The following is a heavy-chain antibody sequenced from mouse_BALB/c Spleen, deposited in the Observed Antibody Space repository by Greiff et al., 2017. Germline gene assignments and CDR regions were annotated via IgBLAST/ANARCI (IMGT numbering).Heavy chain of an antibody. CDR3: ARIAPNYYGSRRPIAMDY. CDR2: IWWNDNK. D-gene: IGHD1-1*01. CDR1: GFSLSTYGIG. V-gene: IGHV8-11*01. Sequence: QVTLKESGPGILQPSQTLSLTCSFSGFSLSTYGIGVGWIRQASGKGLEWLAHIWWNDNKYYNTALKSRLTISKDTSNNQVFLKIASVDTADTATYYCARIAPNYYGSRRPIAMDYWGQGTSVTVSS. J-gene: IGHJ4*01.